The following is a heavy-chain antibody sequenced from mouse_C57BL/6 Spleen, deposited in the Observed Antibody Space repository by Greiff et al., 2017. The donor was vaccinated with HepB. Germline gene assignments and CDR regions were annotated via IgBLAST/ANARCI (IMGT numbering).Heavy chain of an antibody. J-gene: IGHJ2*01. Sequence: VQLQQPGAELVKPGASVKMSCKASGYTFTSYWITWVKQRPGQGLEWIGDIYPGSGSTNYNEKFKSKATLTVDTSSSTAYMQLSSLTSEDSAVYYCARGKEGIYYYGSSAYYFDYWGQGTTLTVSS. CDR2: IYPGSGST. CDR3: ARGKEGIYYYGSSAYYFDY. CDR1: GYTFTSYW. V-gene: IGHV1-55*01. D-gene: IGHD1-1*01.